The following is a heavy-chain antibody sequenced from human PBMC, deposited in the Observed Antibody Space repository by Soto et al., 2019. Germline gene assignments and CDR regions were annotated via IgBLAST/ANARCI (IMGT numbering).Heavy chain of an antibody. CDR1: GGTFSSYA. CDR2: IIPIFGTA. V-gene: IGHV1-69*06. D-gene: IGHD1-26*01. Sequence: SVKVSCKASGGTFSSYAISWVRQAPGQGLEWMGGIIPIFGTANYAQKFQGRVTITADKSTSTAYMELSSLRSEDTAVYYCARRYSGSYHHFDYWGQGTLVTVSS. CDR3: ARRYSGSYHHFDY. J-gene: IGHJ4*02.